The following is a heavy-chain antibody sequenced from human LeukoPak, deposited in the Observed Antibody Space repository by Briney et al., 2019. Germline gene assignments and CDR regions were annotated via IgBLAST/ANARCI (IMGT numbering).Heavy chain of an antibody. CDR2: INPNSGGT. CDR3: ARDTEGPYSSSSPRYYYYGMDV. D-gene: IGHD6-6*01. Sequence: GASVKVSCKASGYTFTGYYMHWVRQAPGQGLEWMGWINPNSGGTNYAQKFQGRVTMTRDTSISTAYMELSRLRSDDTAVYYCARDTEGPYSSSSPRYYYYGMDVWGQGTTVTVSS. CDR1: GYTFTGYY. V-gene: IGHV1-2*02. J-gene: IGHJ6*02.